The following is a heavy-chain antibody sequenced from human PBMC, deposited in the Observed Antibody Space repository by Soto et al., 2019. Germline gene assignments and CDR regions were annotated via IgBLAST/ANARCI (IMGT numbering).Heavy chain of an antibody. D-gene: IGHD5-18*01. CDR2: INHSGST. V-gene: IGHV4-34*01. Sequence: SETLSLTCAVYGGSFSGYYWIWIRQPPGKGLEWIGEINHSGSTNYNPSLKSRVTISVDTSKNQFSLRLSSVTAADTAVYYCAIRRRTNGYRGMYYYYYGMDVWGQGTTVTVSS. CDR3: AIRRRTNGYRGMYYYYYGMDV. CDR1: GGSFSGYY. J-gene: IGHJ6*02.